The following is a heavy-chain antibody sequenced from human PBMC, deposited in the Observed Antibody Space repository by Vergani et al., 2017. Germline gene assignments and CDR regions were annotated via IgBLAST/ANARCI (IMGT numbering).Heavy chain of an antibody. CDR3: AKDFASKWELLGQSFYYYYGMDV. Sequence: EVQLVESGGGLVKPGGSLRLSCAASGFTFSNAWMSWVRQAPGKGLEWVGRIKSKTDGGTTDYAAPVKGRFTISRDNSKNSLYLQMNSLRTEDTALYYXAKDFASKWELLGQSFYYYYGMDVCGQGTTVTVSS. CDR1: GFTFSNAW. J-gene: IGHJ6*02. CDR2: IKSKTDGGTT. D-gene: IGHD1-26*01. V-gene: IGHV3-15*05.